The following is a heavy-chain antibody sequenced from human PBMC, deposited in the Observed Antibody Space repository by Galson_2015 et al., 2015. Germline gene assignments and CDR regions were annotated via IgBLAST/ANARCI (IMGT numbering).Heavy chain of an antibody. Sequence: SETLSLTCTVSGGSISSSSYYWGWIRQPPGKGLEWIGSIYYSGSTYYNPSLKSRVTISVDTSKNQFSLKLSSVTTADTAVYYCARGRNPVATLFDYWGQGTLVTVSS. CDR1: GGSISSSSYY. CDR2: IYYSGST. CDR3: ARGRNPVATLFDY. V-gene: IGHV4-39*07. J-gene: IGHJ4*02. D-gene: IGHD1-14*01.